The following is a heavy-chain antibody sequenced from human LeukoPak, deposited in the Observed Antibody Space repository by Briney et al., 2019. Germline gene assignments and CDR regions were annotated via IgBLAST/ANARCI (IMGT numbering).Heavy chain of an antibody. D-gene: IGHD1-14*01. CDR2: INQGGSDK. V-gene: IGHV3-7*01. CDR1: GFTFSNYA. CDR3: TRDRSRAEDD. Sequence: GGSLRLSCAASGFTFSNYAMNWVRQAPGKGLEWVANINQGGSDKYYVDPVKGRFTISRDNANNLLYLQMNSLRGEDTAVYYCTRDRSRAEDDWGQGTLVTVSS. J-gene: IGHJ4*02.